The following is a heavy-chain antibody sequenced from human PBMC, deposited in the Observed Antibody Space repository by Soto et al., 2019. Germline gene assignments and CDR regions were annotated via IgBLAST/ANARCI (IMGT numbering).Heavy chain of an antibody. D-gene: IGHD6-19*01. CDR1: GGSISSSSYY. Sequence: QLQLQESGPGLVKPSETLSLTCTVSGGSISSSSYYWGWIRQPPGKGLEWIGSIYYSGRTYYNPSLKSRVTISVDTSKNQFSLKLSSVTAADTAVYYCARGYSSGLNWFDPWGQGTLVTVSS. CDR2: IYYSGRT. CDR3: ARGYSSGLNWFDP. J-gene: IGHJ5*02. V-gene: IGHV4-39*01.